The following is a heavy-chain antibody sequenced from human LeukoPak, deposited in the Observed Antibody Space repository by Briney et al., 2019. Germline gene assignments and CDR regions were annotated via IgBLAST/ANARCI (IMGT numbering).Heavy chain of an antibody. V-gene: IGHV3-13*01. D-gene: IGHD2-15*01. CDR3: ARDGRLYGMDV. J-gene: IGHJ6*02. Sequence: PGGSLRLSCAASGFTFSSYDMHGVRHATGKGMEWVSAIGTAGDTYYPGSVKGRFTISRENAKNSLYLQMNSLRAGDTAVYYCARDGRLYGMDVWGQGTTVTVSS. CDR1: GFTFSSYD. CDR2: IGTAGDT.